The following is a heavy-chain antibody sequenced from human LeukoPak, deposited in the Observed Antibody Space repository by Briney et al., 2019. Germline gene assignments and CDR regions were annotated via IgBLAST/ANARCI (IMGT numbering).Heavy chain of an antibody. CDR1: GFTFSSYG. CDR3: ARDLGQYYDTSDNWFDP. V-gene: IGHV3-30*03. Sequence: GGSLRLSCAASGFTFSSYGMHWVRQAPGKGLEWVAVISYDGSNKYYADSVKGRFTISRDNSKNTLYLQMNSPRAEDTAVYYCARDLGQYYDTSDNWFDPWGQGTLVTVSS. J-gene: IGHJ5*02. CDR2: ISYDGSNK. D-gene: IGHD3-22*01.